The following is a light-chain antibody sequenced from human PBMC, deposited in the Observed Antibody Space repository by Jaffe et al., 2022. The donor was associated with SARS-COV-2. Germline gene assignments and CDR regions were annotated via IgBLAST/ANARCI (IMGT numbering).Light chain of an antibody. CDR2: NNN. V-gene: IGLV1-44*01. Sequence: QSVLTQPPSASGTPGQRVTISCSGSSSNIRGNTVNWYQQVPGTAPKLLIYNNNQRPSGVPDRFSGSMSGTSASLAISGLQSEDEADYYCAAWDDGLNGQVFGTGTKVTVL. CDR1: SSNIRGNT. J-gene: IGLJ1*01. CDR3: AAWDDGLNGQV.